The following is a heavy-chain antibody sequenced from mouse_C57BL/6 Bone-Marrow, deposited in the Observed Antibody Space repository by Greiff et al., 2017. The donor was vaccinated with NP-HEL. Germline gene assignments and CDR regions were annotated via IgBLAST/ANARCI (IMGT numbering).Heavy chain of an antibody. Sequence: EVMLVESGGGLVKPGGSLKLSCAASGFTFSSYAMSWVRQTPEKRLEWVATISDGGSYTYYPANVKGRFPISRDNAKNNLYLQMSHLKSEDTAMYYWARADYSNYDYWGQGTTLTVSS. CDR3: ARADYSNYDY. V-gene: IGHV5-4*03. CDR2: ISDGGSYT. CDR1: GFTFSSYA. D-gene: IGHD2-5*01. J-gene: IGHJ2*01.